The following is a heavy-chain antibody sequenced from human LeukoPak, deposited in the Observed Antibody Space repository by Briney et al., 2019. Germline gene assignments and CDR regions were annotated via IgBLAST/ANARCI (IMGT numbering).Heavy chain of an antibody. CDR2: IYTSGST. CDR3: ARGREMATKFDY. V-gene: IGHV4-4*07. D-gene: IGHD5-24*01. J-gene: IGHJ4*02. Sequence: SETLSLTCTVSGGSISSYYWSWIRQPAGKGLEWIGRIYTSGSTNYNPSLTSRVTMSVDTSKNQFSLKLSSVTAADTAVYYCARGREMATKFDYWGQGTLVTVSS. CDR1: GGSISSYY.